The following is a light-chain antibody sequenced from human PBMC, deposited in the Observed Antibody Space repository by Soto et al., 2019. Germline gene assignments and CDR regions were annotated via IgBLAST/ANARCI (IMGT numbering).Light chain of an antibody. CDR1: SSDVGGYNY. CDR2: EVS. CDR3: SSYTSSSTLGV. Sequence: ALTHPASVSWSPGQSITISCTGTSSDVGGYNYVSWYQQHPGKAPKLMIYEVSNRPSGVSNRFSGSKSGNTASLTISGLQAEDEADYYCSSYTSSSTLGVFGTGTKVTVL. J-gene: IGLJ1*01. V-gene: IGLV2-14*01.